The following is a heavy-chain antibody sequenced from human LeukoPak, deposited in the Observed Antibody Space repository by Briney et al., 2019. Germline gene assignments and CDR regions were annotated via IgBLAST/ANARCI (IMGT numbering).Heavy chain of an antibody. CDR1: GYTFTVYD. J-gene: IGHJ4*02. D-gene: IGHD2-2*01. V-gene: IGHV1-8*03. CDR2: MNPNSGNT. CDR3: ARGYCTSTSCHFDY. Sequence: ASVKVSCKASGYTFTVYDINWVRQATGQGLEWMGWMNPNSGNTGYAQKFQGRVTITRNISISTAYMELSSLRSEDTAVYYCARGYCTSTSCHFDYWGQGTLVTVSS.